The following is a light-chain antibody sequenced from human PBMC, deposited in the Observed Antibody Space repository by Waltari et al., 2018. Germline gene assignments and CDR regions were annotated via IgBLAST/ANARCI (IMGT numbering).Light chain of an antibody. Sequence: QLVLTQSPSASASLGASVKLTCTLSSGHSSNVIAWHQQQQEKGPRYLMKVNSDGSHSKGDDVPDRFSCSSSGAVRYLPISSLQAEDEADYYCQTGGHGTWVFGGGTKLTVL. V-gene: IGLV4-69*01. CDR2: VNSDGSH. CDR3: QTGGHGTWV. CDR1: SGHSSNV. J-gene: IGLJ3*02.